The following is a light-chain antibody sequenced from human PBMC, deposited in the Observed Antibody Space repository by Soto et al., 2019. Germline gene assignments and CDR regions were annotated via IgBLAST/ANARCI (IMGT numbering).Light chain of an antibody. CDR2: DAS. CDR3: HQYASEPLT. J-gene: IGKJ4*01. V-gene: IGKV3-20*01. Sequence: EIVLTQSPGTLSLSPGESATLSCRVSQSVGRDYLAWFQHTPGQAPRLLIYDASTRATGVPDRFSGSGSGTDFTFTVSRLEPEDFAVYYCHQYASEPLTFGGGTKLEI. CDR1: QSVGRDY.